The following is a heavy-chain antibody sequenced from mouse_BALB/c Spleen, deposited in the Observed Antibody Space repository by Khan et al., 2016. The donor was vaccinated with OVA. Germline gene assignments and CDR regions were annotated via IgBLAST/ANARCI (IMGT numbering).Heavy chain of an antibody. CDR2: INPSNGGT. J-gene: IGHJ3*01. CDR3: TRSGYVAFAY. Sequence: VQLQESGAELVKPGASVKLSCKASGYTFTSYYMYWVRQRPGQGLEWIGEINPSNGGTNFNEKLESKATLTVDKSSGTAYMQLSSLTSEDSAVYYCTRSGYVAFAYGGQGTLVTVSA. D-gene: IGHD3-2*02. CDR1: GYTFTSYY. V-gene: IGHV1S81*02.